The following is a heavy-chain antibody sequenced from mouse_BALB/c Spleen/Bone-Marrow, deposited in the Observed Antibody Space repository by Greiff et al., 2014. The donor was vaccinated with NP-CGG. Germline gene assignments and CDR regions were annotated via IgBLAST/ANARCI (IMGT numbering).Heavy chain of an antibody. D-gene: IGHD3-1*01. Sequence: VQLQQSGTVLARPGAAVKMSCKASGYTFSNYWMHWIKQRPGQGLEWIGTIHPGNSDTTYNQKFKGKAKLTAVTSTSTAYMELSSLTNEDSAVYYCTTLARNNFDYWGQGTTLPVSS. CDR1: GYTFSNYW. CDR3: TTLARNNFDY. V-gene: IGHV1-5*01. J-gene: IGHJ2*01. CDR2: IHPGNSDT.